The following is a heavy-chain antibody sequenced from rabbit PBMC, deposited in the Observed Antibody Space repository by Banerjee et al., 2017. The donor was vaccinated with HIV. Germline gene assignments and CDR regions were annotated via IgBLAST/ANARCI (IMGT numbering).Heavy chain of an antibody. V-gene: IGHV1S45*01. J-gene: IGHJ6*01. CDR3: ARDGAGGSYFAL. Sequence: QEQLKESGGGLVKPGGTLTLTCTVSGFSFSSNWICWVRQAPGKGLEWIACIDTSDGDTDYANWPKGRFTISKTSSTTVTLQMASLTAADTATYFCARDGAGGSYFALWGPGTLVTVS. CDR1: GFSFSSNW. D-gene: IGHD8-1*01. CDR2: IDTSDGDT.